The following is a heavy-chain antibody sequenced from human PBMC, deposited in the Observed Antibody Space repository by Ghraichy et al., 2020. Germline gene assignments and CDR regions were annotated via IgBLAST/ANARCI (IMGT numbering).Heavy chain of an antibody. CDR3: AKALGTLTAPLIGY. CDR2: ISNSDGST. D-gene: IGHD2-21*02. CDR1: GFTFSDYA. V-gene: IGHV3-23*01. J-gene: IGHJ4*02. Sequence: LSLTCAASGFTFSDYAMNWVRQAPGKGLEWVSTISNSDGSTYYADSVKGRFTISRDNSKNTLYLQMNSLRAEDTAVYYCAKALGTLTAPLIGYWGQGTLVTVSS.